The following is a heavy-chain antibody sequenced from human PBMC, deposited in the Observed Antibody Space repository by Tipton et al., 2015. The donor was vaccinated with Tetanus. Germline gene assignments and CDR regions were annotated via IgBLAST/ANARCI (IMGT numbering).Heavy chain of an antibody. Sequence: TLSLACTVSSGSFSSSYWTWIRQAAGKGLQWIGRIYGTGTTDYNPSLQSRVTMSIDTSKNQVSLKLTSVTAADTAFYYCARYHCTGTTCQHLDHWGQGTLVTVSS. D-gene: IGHD2-8*02. CDR2: IYGTGTT. CDR1: SGSFSSSY. CDR3: ARYHCTGTTCQHLDH. V-gene: IGHV4-59*10. J-gene: IGHJ4*01.